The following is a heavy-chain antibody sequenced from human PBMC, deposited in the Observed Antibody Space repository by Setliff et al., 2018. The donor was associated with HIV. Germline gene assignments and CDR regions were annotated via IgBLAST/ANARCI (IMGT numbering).Heavy chain of an antibody. CDR2: ISGSGANT. CDR1: GFTFSSYA. V-gene: IGHV3-23*01. Sequence: GGSLRLSCAAFGFTFSSYAMSWVRQAPGKGLEWVSAISGSGANTYYADSVKGRFTMTADTSTSTVYMELRHLRSDDTAVYYCARDSSASRTPPLHWGQGTLVTVSS. J-gene: IGHJ4*02. D-gene: IGHD2-15*01. CDR3: ARDSSASRTPPLH.